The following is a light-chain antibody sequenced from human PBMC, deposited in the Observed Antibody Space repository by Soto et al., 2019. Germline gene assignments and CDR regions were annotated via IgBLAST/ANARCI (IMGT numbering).Light chain of an antibody. V-gene: IGLV2-23*01. CDR2: EAF. CDR3: CSYAGSTTLYV. CDR1: SSDVGSYNL. Sequence: QSALTQPASVSGSPGQSITISCTGTSSDVGSYNLVSWYQQHPGTAPKLMIYEAFKRPSGVSNRFSGSKSGDTASLTISGLQAEDEADYYCCSYAGSTTLYVFGTGTKLTAL. J-gene: IGLJ1*01.